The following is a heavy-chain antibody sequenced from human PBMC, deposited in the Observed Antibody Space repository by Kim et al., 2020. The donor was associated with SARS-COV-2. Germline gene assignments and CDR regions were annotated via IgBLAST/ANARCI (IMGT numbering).Heavy chain of an antibody. Sequence: AYTASVKGRFTISRDDSKTKAYLQMTRLNTEDTAVYYCTSPVLRYFDGRDYWGQGTLVTVSS. V-gene: IGHV3-73*01. J-gene: IGHJ4*02. CDR3: TSPVLRYFDGRDY. D-gene: IGHD3-9*01.